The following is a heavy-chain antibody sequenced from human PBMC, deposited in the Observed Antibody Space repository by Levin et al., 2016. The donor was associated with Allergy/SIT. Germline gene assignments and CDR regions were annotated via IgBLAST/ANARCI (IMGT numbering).Heavy chain of an antibody. CDR2: IWYDGSNK. D-gene: IGHD3-10*01. Sequence: VRQAPGKGLEWVAVIWYDGSNKYYADSVKGRFTISRDNSKNTLYLQMNSLRAEDTAVYYCARDHRFGELTEDAFDIWGQGTMVTVSS. J-gene: IGHJ3*02. V-gene: IGHV3-33*01. CDR3: ARDHRFGELTEDAFDI.